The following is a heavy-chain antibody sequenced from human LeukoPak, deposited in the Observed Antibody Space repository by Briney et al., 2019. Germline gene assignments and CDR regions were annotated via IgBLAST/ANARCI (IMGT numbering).Heavy chain of an antibody. V-gene: IGHV4-59*08. CDR2: IYYSGST. J-gene: IGHJ3*02. Sequence: SETLSLTCTVSGGSISSYYWSWIRQPPGKGLEWIGYIYYSGSTNYNPSLKSRVTISVDTSKNQFSLKLSSVTAADTAVYYCARLPPSPDAFDIWGQGTMVTVSS. CDR1: GGSISSYY. CDR3: ARLPPSPDAFDI.